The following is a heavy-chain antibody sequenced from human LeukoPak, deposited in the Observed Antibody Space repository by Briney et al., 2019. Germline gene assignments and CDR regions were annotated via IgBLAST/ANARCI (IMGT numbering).Heavy chain of an antibody. CDR2: ISSSGAVP. J-gene: IGHJ4*02. CDR1: GFRFDSFY. Sequence: WGSLRLSCAASGFRFDSFYMGWIRQVPGKGLDYIALISSSGAVPYYAASVEGRFTISRDNAKNSVSLQMNSLSGDDTAIYYCARSLIVASEDYWGQGTQVIVSS. V-gene: IGHV3-11*04. CDR3: ARSLIVASEDY. D-gene: IGHD3-22*01.